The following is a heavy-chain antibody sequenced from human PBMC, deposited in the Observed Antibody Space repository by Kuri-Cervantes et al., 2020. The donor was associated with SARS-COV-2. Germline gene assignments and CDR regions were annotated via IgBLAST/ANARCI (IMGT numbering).Heavy chain of an antibody. CDR1: GYTFTGYY. D-gene: IGHD3-3*01. CDR2: INPNSGGT. V-gene: IGHV1-2*02. Sequence: ASVKVSCKASGYTFTGYYMHWVRQAPGQGLEWMGWINPNSGGTNYAQKFQGRVTMTRDTSISTAYMELSRLRSDDTAVYYCARDGYDFWSGSFFDIWGQGTMVTVSS. CDR3: ARDGYDFWSGSFFDI. J-gene: IGHJ3*02.